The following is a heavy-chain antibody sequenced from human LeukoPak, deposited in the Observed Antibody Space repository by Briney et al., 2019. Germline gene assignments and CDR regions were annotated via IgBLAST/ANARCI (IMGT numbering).Heavy chain of an antibody. V-gene: IGHV3-64*01. CDR2: ISSNGGST. J-gene: IGHJ4*02. CDR3: ARDGIAGAPTYYFDY. D-gene: IGHD6-19*01. CDR1: GFTFSSYS. Sequence: GGSLRLSCAASGFTFSSYSMNWVRQAPGKGLEYVSAISSNGGSTYYANSVKGRFTISRDNSKNTLYLQMGSLRAEDMAVYYCARDGIAGAPTYYFDYWGQGTLVTVSS.